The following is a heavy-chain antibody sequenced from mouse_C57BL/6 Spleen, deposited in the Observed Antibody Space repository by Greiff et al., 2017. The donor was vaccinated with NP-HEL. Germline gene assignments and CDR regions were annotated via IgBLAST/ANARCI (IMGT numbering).Heavy chain of an antibody. CDR1: GFTFSDYG. J-gene: IGHJ3*01. CDR3: ARDDGSSLAWFAY. D-gene: IGHD1-1*01. CDR2: ISSGSSTI. V-gene: IGHV5-17*01. Sequence: EVQLVESGGGLVKPGGSLKLSCAASGFTFSDYGMHWARQAPEKGLEWVAYISSGSSTIYYADTVKGRFTISRDNAKNTLFLQMTSLRSEDTAMYYCARDDGSSLAWFAYWGQGTLVTVSA.